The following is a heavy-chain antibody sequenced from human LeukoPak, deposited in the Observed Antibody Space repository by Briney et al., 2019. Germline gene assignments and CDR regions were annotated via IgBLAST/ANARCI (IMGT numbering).Heavy chain of an antibody. CDR1: GFTFSSYA. V-gene: IGHV3-23*01. Sequence: PGGSLRLSCAASGFTFSSYAMSWVRQAPGKGLEWVSAISGSGGSTYYADSVKGRFTISRDNSKNTLYLQMNSLRAEDTAVYYCAKDQGIPTYSGSYLYWGQGTLVTVSS. CDR2: ISGSGGST. CDR3: AKDQGIPTYSGSYLY. J-gene: IGHJ4*02. D-gene: IGHD1-26*01.